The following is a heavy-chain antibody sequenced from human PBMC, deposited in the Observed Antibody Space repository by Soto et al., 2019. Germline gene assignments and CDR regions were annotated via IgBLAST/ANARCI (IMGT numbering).Heavy chain of an antibody. CDR2: IFSNDEK. D-gene: IGHD1-26*01. V-gene: IGHV2-26*01. J-gene: IGHJ6*02. Sequence: GSGPTLVNPTETLTLTCTVSGFSLSNARMGVSWIRQPPGKALEWLAHIFSNDEKSYSTSLKSRLTISKDTSKSQVVLTMTNMDPVDTATYYCARINVGGYYRYYYYGMGVWGQGTTVTVSS. CDR1: GFSLSNARMG. CDR3: ARINVGGYYRYYYYGMGV.